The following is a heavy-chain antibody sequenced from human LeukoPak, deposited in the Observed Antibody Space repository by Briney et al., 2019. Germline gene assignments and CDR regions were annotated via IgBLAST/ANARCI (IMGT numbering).Heavy chain of an antibody. D-gene: IGHD2-15*01. CDR1: GFPFSSHD. Sequence: QTGGSPRLSCAASGFPFSSHDMSWVRQPPGKGLEWVAAISNGKTYYADSVRGRFAISRDDSTNTVYLHMNSLRDEDTALYHCVREAGYCAPVCVKTNWFDPWGQGTLVTVSS. CDR2: ISNGKT. J-gene: IGHJ5*02. V-gene: IGHV3-23*01. CDR3: VREAGYCAPVCVKTNWFDP.